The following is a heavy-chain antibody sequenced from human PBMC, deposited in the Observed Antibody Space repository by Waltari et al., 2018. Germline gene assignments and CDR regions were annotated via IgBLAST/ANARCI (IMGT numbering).Heavy chain of an antibody. D-gene: IGHD3-22*01. J-gene: IGHJ4*02. Sequence: QVQLQQWGAGLLKPSETLSLTCAVYGGSFSGYYWSWIRQPPGKGLEWIGEINHSGSTNYNPSLKSRVTISVDTSKNQFSLKLSSVTAADTAVYYCARATITMIVVAMFDYWGQGTLVTVSS. V-gene: IGHV4-34*01. CDR2: INHSGST. CDR3: ARATITMIVVAMFDY. CDR1: GGSFSGYY.